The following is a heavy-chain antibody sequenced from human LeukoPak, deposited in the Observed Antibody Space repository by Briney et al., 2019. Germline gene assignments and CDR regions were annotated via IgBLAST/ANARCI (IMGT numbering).Heavy chain of an antibody. J-gene: IGHJ4*02. V-gene: IGHV1-8*01. CDR3: ARSMDTSMVACDY. CDR1: GYTFISSD. D-gene: IGHD5-18*01. Sequence: ASVKVSCKASGYTFISSDINRVRQAAGQGLEWMGWMNPSSGNTGFAQKFQGRFTMTRNTSISTAYMELRSLRSEDTAMYYCARSMDTSMVACDYWGQGTLVTVSS. CDR2: MNPSSGNT.